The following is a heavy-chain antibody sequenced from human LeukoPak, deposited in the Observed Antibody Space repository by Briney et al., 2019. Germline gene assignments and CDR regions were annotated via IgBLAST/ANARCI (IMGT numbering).Heavy chain of an antibody. CDR2: ISGSGGST. Sequence: GGSLRLSCAASGFTFSSYAMSWVRQAPGKGLEWVSAISGSGGSTYYADSVKGRFTISRDNSKNTLYLQMNSLRAEDTAVYYCAKGGVTMVRGVIMSGDFDYWGQGTLVTVSS. CDR3: AKGGVTMVRGVIMSGDFDY. J-gene: IGHJ4*02. D-gene: IGHD3-10*01. V-gene: IGHV3-23*01. CDR1: GFTFSSYA.